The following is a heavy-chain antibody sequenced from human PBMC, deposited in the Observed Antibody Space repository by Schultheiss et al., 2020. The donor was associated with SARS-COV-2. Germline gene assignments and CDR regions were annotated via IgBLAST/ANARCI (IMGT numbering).Heavy chain of an antibody. CDR1: GYSFTSYW. CDR2: IYPGDSDT. V-gene: IGHV5-51*01. Sequence: GGSLRLSCKGSGYSFTSYWIGWVRQMPGKGLEWMGIIYPGDSDTRYSPSFQGQVTISADKSISTAYLQWSSLKASDTAMYYCARDLPARLWYFDLWGRGTLVTVSS. J-gene: IGHJ2*01. CDR3: ARDLPARLWYFDL.